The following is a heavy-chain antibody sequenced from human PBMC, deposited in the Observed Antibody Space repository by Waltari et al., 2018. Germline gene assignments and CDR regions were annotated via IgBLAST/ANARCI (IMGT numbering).Heavy chain of an antibody. J-gene: IGHJ2*01. CDR3: ARGLNSGYSYAEGWYFDL. Sequence: QVQLQQWGAGLLKPSETLSLTCAVYGGSFSGSSWSWIRQPPGKGLEWIGEINHSGSTNYNPSLKSRVTISVDTSKNQFSLKLSSVTAADTAVYYCARGLNSGYSYAEGWYFDLWGRGTLVTVSS. V-gene: IGHV4-34*01. CDR1: GGSFSGSS. D-gene: IGHD5-18*01. CDR2: INHSGST.